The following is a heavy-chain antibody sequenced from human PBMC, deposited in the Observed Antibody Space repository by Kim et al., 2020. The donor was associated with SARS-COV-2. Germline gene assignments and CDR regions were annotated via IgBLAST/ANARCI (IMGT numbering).Heavy chain of an antibody. CDR1: GFTFSSYW. CDR2: INSDGSST. D-gene: IGHD3-22*01. J-gene: IGHJ4*02. CDR3: AREGRSSGYPNFDY. Sequence: GWSLRLSCAASGFTFSSYWMHWVRQAPGKGLVWVSRINSDGSSTSYADSVKGRFTISRDNAKNTLYLQMNSLRAEDTAVYYCAREGRSSGYPNFDYWGQGTLVTVSS. V-gene: IGHV3-74*01.